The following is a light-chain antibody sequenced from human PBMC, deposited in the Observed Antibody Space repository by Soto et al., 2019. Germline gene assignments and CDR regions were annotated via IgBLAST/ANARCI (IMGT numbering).Light chain of an antibody. J-gene: IGKJ5*01. Sequence: DIQMTQSPSSVSASVGDRVTITCRASQDISSWLAWYQQKPGKAPKIMIYAASSLQGGVPSRFSCSGSGTAFTLTISSLQPEDFATYYCQQASSFPPTFGQGTRLDIK. CDR3: QQASSFPPT. CDR1: QDISSW. V-gene: IGKV1-12*01. CDR2: AAS.